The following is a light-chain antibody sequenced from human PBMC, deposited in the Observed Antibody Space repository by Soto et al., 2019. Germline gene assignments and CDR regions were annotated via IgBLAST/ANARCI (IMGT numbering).Light chain of an antibody. CDR1: SSDVGTYNL. V-gene: IGLV2-23*01. J-gene: IGLJ1*01. CDR2: EGS. CDR3: CSYAGSSTYV. Sequence: QSALTQPASVSGSAGQSITISCTGTSSDVGTYNLVSWYQHHPGKAPKLMIYEGSKRPSGVSNRFSGSKSGNTASLTISGLQAEDEADYYCCSYAGSSTYVFGTGTQLTVL.